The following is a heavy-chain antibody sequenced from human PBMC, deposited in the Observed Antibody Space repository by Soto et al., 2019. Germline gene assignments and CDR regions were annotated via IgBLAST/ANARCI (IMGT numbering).Heavy chain of an antibody. CDR3: ATGYCRSDNCHFTH. CDR2: ISGTSETI. Sequence: DVQLVESGGGLVKPGGSRRLSCAASGFNVHTYTMTWVRQAPGKGLEWVSYISGTSETIFYADSVKGRFTISRDNAKNSLYLQLNSLRDEETAVYYCATGYCRSDNCHFTHWGQGTLVTVSS. J-gene: IGHJ4*02. CDR1: GFNVHTYT. V-gene: IGHV3-48*02. D-gene: IGHD2-2*03.